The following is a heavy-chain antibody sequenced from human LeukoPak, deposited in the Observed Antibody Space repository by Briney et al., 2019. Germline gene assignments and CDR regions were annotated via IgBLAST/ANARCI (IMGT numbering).Heavy chain of an antibody. D-gene: IGHD3-10*01. CDR1: GGSICRTGHY. J-gene: IGHJ4*02. Sequence: SETLSLTCTLSGGSICRTGHYWGWIRQPRGRGLEWLGSINDSGSTYYNPSLKSRVTISVDTSKNLFSLRLSSVTAADGAVFYCARHPASGLYYFVYGGQGTVVSVS. V-gene: IGHV4-39*01. CDR2: INDSGST. CDR3: ARHPASGLYYFVY.